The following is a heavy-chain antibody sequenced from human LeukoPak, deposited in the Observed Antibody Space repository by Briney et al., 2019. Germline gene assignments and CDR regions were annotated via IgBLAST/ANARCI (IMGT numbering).Heavy chain of an antibody. Sequence: PGGSLRLSCAASRVTFSSYAMSWVRQAPGKGLEWVSGISGSGGSTYYADSVKGRFTISRDNSKNTLYLQMNSLRAEDTAVYYCAKERDFWSGRGSCFDFWGQGTLVTVSS. CDR3: AKERDFWSGRGSCFDF. D-gene: IGHD3-3*01. J-gene: IGHJ4*02. CDR1: RVTFSSYA. V-gene: IGHV3-23*01. CDR2: ISGSGGST.